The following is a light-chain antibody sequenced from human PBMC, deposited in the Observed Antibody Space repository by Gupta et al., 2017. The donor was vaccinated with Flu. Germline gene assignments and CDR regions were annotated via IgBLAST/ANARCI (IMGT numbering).Light chain of an antibody. CDR2: AAS. J-gene: IGKJ3*01. Sequence: DIQMTQSPSSLYASVGDRVTITCRASQGISTYLAWFQQKPGRAPKSLIYAASRLQSGVPSKARRSGSGTDFTLTMRILHPEDLATYYCQQYTGVGP. CDR3: QQYTG. V-gene: IGKV1-16*02. CDR1: QGISTY.